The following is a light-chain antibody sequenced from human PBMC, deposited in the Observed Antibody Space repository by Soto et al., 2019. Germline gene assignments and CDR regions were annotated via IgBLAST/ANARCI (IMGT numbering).Light chain of an antibody. CDR3: TSYRSTSTRYV. CDR2: EVS. CDR1: SSDVGGYNY. V-gene: IGLV2-14*01. J-gene: IGLJ1*01. Sequence: QSVLTQPASVSGSPGQSITISCTGTSSDVGGYNYVSWYQQNPGKAPKLMIYEVSSRPSGVSNRFSGSKSGNTASLTISGLQAEDEADYYCTSYRSTSTRYVFGTGTKLTVL.